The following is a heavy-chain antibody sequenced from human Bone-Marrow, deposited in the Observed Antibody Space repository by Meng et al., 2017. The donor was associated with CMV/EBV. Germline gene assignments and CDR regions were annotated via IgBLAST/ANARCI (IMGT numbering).Heavy chain of an antibody. CDR1: GGSFGNYY. J-gene: IGHJ6*02. Sequence: SETLSLTCAVYGGSFGNYYWTWIRQAPGKGLEWIGEIHHSGSTNYNPSLKSRVTISVDTSKNQFSLKLSSVTAADTAVYYCARCFGYCSSTSCYRVDYYYYYGMDVWGQGTTVTVSS. CDR2: IHHSGST. V-gene: IGHV4-34*01. D-gene: IGHD2-2*02. CDR3: ARCFGYCSSTSCYRVDYYYYYGMDV.